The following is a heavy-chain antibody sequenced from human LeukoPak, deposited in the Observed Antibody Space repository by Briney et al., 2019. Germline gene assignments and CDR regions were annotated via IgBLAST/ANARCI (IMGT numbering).Heavy chain of an antibody. CDR1: GGSISSGGYY. Sequence: PSQTLSLTCTVSGGSISSGGYYWNWIRQPAGKGLEWIGRIYTSGSTNYDPSLKSRVTISLDTSKNQLSLKLSSVTAADTAVYYCARRGTYSSDLPRRDYWGQGTLVTVSS. D-gene: IGHD6-19*01. CDR3: ARRGTYSSDLPRRDY. CDR2: IYTSGST. V-gene: IGHV4-61*02. J-gene: IGHJ4*02.